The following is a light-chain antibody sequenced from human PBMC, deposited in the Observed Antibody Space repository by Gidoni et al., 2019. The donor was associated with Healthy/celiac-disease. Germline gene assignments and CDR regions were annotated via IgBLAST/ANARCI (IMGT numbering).Light chain of an antibody. Sequence: QSVLTQPPSASVTPGQRVTISCSGSSSNIGSNTVNWYQQLPGTAPKLLIYSNNQRHSGVPDRFSGSKSGTSASLAISGLQSEDEADYYCAAWDDSLNGWVFGGGTKLTVL. J-gene: IGLJ3*02. CDR3: AAWDDSLNGWV. V-gene: IGLV1-44*01. CDR2: SNN. CDR1: SSNIGSNT.